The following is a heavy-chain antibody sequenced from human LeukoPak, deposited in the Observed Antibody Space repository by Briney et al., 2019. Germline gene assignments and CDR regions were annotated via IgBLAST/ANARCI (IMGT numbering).Heavy chain of an antibody. D-gene: IGHD6-19*01. CDR3: ARVMESSGCPYFDC. CDR2: VRNDGTNK. J-gene: IGHJ4*02. CDR1: GFTFSNYG. Sequence: GGSLRLSCAASGFTFSNYGMHWVRQAPGKGLEWVAFVRNDGTNKHYADSVKGRFTISGDNSKNTLYLQMNSLRAEDTAVYYCARVMESSGCPYFDCWGQGTLVTVSS. V-gene: IGHV3-30*02.